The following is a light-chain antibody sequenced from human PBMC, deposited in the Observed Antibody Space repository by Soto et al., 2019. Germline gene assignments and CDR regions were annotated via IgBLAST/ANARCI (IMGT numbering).Light chain of an antibody. J-gene: IGKJ5*01. CDR3: QQPNAYPLT. Sequence: DIQMTQSPSSLSASVGDRVTITCRASQTISIFLNWYQQKPGKAPKLLIYGASTLQGGVPSRFSGSGSGTDFTLTISRLQPEDFATYYCQQPNAYPLTFGQGTRLEI. V-gene: IGKV1-39*01. CDR1: QTISIF. CDR2: GAS.